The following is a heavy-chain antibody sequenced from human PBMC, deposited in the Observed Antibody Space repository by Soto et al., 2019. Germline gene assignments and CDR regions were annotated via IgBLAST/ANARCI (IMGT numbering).Heavy chain of an antibody. CDR1: GFTFSSYG. D-gene: IGHD6-13*01. V-gene: IGHV3-30*18. CDR3: AKDHDRYRAAAAQRGEPSAY. Sequence: QVQLVESGGGVVQPGRSLRLSCAASGFTFSSYGMHWVRQAPGKGLGWVAVISYDGSNKYYADSVKGRFTISRDNSKNTLYLQMNSLRAEDTAVYYCAKDHDRYRAAAAQRGEPSAYWGQGTLVTVSS. J-gene: IGHJ4*02. CDR2: ISYDGSNK.